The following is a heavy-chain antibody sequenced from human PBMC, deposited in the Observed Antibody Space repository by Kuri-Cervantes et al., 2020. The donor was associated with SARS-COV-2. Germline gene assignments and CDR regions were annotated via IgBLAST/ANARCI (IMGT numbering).Heavy chain of an antibody. CDR1: GGSISSSSYY. CDR2: IYYSGST. V-gene: IGHV4-39*01. D-gene: IGHD2-21*01. Sequence: SETLSLTCTVSGGSISSSSYYWGWIRQPPGKGLERIGSIYYSGSTYYNPSLKSRVTISVDTSKNQFSLKLSSVTAADTAVYYCARGPNNCGGDCYIDYWGQGTLVTVSS. J-gene: IGHJ4*02. CDR3: ARGPNNCGGDCYIDY.